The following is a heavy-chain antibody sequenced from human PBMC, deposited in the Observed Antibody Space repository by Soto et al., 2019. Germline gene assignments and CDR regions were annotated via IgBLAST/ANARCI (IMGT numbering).Heavy chain of an antibody. CDR2: IYYSGST. D-gene: IGHD3-9*01. V-gene: IGHV4-59*01. CDR3: ARDRGRYDILTGRDYYYYGMDV. Sequence: SETLSLTCTVSGGSISSYYWSWIRQPPGKGLEWIGYIYYSGSTNYNPSLKSRVTISVDTSKNQFSLKLSSVTAADTAVYYCARDRGRYDILTGRDYYYYGMDVWGQGTTVTVS. J-gene: IGHJ6*02. CDR1: GGSISSYY.